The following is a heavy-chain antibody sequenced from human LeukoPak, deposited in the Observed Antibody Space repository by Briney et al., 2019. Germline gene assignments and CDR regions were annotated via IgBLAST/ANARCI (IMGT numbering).Heavy chain of an antibody. D-gene: IGHD3-22*01. CDR2: ISGGGGST. CDR3: AKGTMIVVVITYYFDY. CDR1: GFTFTSYS. J-gene: IGHJ4*02. Sequence: GGSLRLSCAASGFTFTSYSMNWVRQAPGKGLEWVSTISGGGGSTYYADSVKGRFTISRDNSKNTLYLQVNSLRAEDTAVYYCAKGTMIVVVITYYFDYWGQGTLVTVSS. V-gene: IGHV3-23*01.